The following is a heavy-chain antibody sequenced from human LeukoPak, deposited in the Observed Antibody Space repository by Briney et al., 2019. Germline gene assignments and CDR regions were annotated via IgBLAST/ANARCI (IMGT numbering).Heavy chain of an antibody. D-gene: IGHD2-2*01. V-gene: IGHV7-4-1*02. Sequence: ASVKVSCKASGYTINSYAMNWVRQAPGQGLEWMAWINTNTGNPTYAQGFTGRFVFSLDTSISTAYLHISGLKAEDTAVYYCARDGLRSCTSSSCYPGEDAFDIWGQGTMFTVSS. J-gene: IGHJ3*02. CDR3: ARDGLRSCTSSSCYPGEDAFDI. CDR2: INTNTGNP. CDR1: GYTINSYA.